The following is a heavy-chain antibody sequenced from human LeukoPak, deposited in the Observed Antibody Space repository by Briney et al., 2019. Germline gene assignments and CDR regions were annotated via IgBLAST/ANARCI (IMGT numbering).Heavy chain of an antibody. V-gene: IGHV3-11*05. CDR3: AKVGHGDYVYYYYGMDV. CDR1: GFTFSDYY. Sequence: GGSLRLSCAASGFTFSDYYMSWIRQAPGKGLEWVSYISSSSSYTNYADSVKGRFTISRDNAKNSLYLQMNSLRAEDTAVYYCAKVGHGDYVYYYYGMDVWGQGTTVTVSS. D-gene: IGHD4-17*01. J-gene: IGHJ6*02. CDR2: ISSSSSYT.